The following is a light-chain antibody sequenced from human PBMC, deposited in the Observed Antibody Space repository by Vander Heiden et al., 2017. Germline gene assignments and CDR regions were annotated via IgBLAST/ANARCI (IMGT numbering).Light chain of an antibody. Sequence: DIQLTQSPSCLCASVGDRVTITCLASQSNSNYLAWYQQKPGKVPKLLIFATSTLQSGVPSRFSGSGSGTDFTLTISSLQPEDVATYYCQKYYSAPLTFGGGTKVEIK. CDR1: QSNSNY. V-gene: IGKV1-27*01. CDR2: ATS. CDR3: QKYYSAPLT. J-gene: IGKJ4*01.